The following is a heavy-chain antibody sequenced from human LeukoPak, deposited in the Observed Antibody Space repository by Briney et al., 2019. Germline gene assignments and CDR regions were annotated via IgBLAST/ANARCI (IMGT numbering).Heavy chain of an antibody. V-gene: IGHV3-15*01. D-gene: IGHD3-22*01. CDR2: IKSKTDGGTT. CDR3: TSLGLYYYDSSGYYSPIYYYMDV. Sequence: GGSLRLSCAASGFTFSSYEMNWVRQAPGKGLEWVGRIKSKTDGGTTDYAAPVKGRFTISRDDSKNTLYLQMNSLKTEDTAVYYCTSLGLYYYDSSGYYSPIYYYMDVWGKGTTVTVSS. J-gene: IGHJ6*03. CDR1: GFTFSSYE.